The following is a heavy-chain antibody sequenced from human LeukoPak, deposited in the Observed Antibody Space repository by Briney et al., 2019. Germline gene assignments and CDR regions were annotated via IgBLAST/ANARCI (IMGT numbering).Heavy chain of an antibody. J-gene: IGHJ4*02. CDR2: INSSGGST. CDR3: AGTRPPNSSSWYVPPDY. CDR1: GYTFTNYY. D-gene: IGHD6-13*01. Sequence: ASVKVSCKASGYTFTNYYMHWVRQAPGQGLEWMGVINSSGGSTSYAQKFQGRITMTRDTSTSTVYMELSSLRSDDTAVYYCAGTRPPNSSSWYVPPDYWGQGTLVTVSS. V-gene: IGHV1-46*01.